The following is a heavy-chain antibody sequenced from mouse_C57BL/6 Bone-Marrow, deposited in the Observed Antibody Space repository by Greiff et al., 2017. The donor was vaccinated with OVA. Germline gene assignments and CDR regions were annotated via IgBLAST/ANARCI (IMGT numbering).Heavy chain of an antibody. CDR2: IYPSDSET. V-gene: IGHV1-61*01. Sequence: QVQLQQPGAELVRPGSSVKLSCKASGYTFTSYWMDWVKQRPGQGLEWIGNIYPSDSETHYTQKFKDKATLTVDKSSSTAYMQLSSLTSGDSAVYYCARGGLAWFAYWGQGTLVTVSA. CDR3: ARGGLAWFAY. CDR1: GYTFTSYW. D-gene: IGHD3-3*01. J-gene: IGHJ3*01.